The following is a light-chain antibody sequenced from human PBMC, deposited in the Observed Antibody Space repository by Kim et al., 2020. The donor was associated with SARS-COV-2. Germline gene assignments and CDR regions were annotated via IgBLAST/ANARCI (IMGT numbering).Light chain of an antibody. Sequence: DVVMTQSPLSLPVTLGQPASISCRSSQSLVHSDGNTYLNWFQQRPGQSPRRLIYKVSNRNSGVPDRFSGSGSGTDFTLKISRVEAEDVGVYYCMQGTHWPPNTFGQGTKLEI. CDR1: QSLVHSDGNTY. CDR3: MQGTHWPPNT. J-gene: IGKJ2*01. CDR2: KVS. V-gene: IGKV2-30*02.